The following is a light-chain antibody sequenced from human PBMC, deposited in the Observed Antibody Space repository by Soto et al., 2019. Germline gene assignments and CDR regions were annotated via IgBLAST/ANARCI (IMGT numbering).Light chain of an antibody. Sequence: EIVLTQFPATLSLSPGEEATLSCRASQSFGTSLAWYQQRPAQAPRLLIYDTFKVAAGVPARFSGSGSGADFTLTISGLVPADFAVYYCQQGGSFGGGTKVEIK. CDR3: QQGGS. CDR2: DTF. V-gene: IGKV3-11*01. CDR1: QSFGTS. J-gene: IGKJ4*01.